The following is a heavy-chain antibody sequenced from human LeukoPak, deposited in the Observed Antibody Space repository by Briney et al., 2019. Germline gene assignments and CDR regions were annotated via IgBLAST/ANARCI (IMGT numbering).Heavy chain of an antibody. Sequence: SETLSLTCAVSGGSISSSNWWSWVRQPPGKGLEWIGEIYHSGGTNYNPSLKSRVTISVDKSKNQFSLKLSSVTAADTAVYYCARGQEWELLTGLGTFGPFEIGGQGTMVTVSS. CDR2: IYHSGGT. CDR3: ARGQEWELLTGLGTFGPFEI. V-gene: IGHV4-4*02. CDR1: GGSISSSNW. D-gene: IGHD1-26*01. J-gene: IGHJ3*02.